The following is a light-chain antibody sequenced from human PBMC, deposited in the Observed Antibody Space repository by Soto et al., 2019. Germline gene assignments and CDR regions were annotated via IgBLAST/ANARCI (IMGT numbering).Light chain of an antibody. CDR1: QSISNY. Sequence: DIQMTQSPSSLSASVGDRVTLTCRASQSISNYLNWYQQKPGRAPKLLIYDASNLEAGVPSRFRGSGSGTDFTFTFSRLQPEDIATYYCQQYENLPTFGQGTRLEIK. J-gene: IGKJ5*01. CDR3: QQYENLPT. V-gene: IGKV1-33*01. CDR2: DAS.